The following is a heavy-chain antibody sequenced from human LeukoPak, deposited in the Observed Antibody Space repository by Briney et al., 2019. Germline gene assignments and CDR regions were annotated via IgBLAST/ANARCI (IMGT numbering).Heavy chain of an antibody. D-gene: IGHD2-15*01. CDR2: TYYRSKWYN. Sequence: SQTLSLTCALSGDSVSSNSAAWNWVRQSPSRGLEWLGSTYYRSKWYNDYAVSVKSRITINPDTSKNQFSLQLNSVTPEDTAVYYCARDHCSGGSCYWRFDYWGQGTLVTVSS. CDR3: ARDHCSGGSCYWRFDY. J-gene: IGHJ4*02. V-gene: IGHV6-1*01. CDR1: GDSVSSNSAA.